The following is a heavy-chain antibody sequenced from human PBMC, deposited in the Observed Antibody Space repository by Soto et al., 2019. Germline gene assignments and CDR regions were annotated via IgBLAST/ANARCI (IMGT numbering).Heavy chain of an antibody. CDR3: ARADYDFWSGAYYFDY. CDR1: GFTFSDYY. V-gene: IGHV3-11*01. D-gene: IGHD3-3*01. CDR2: ISSSGSTI. J-gene: IGHJ4*02. Sequence: QVQLVESGGGLVKPGGSLRLSCAASGFTFSDYYMSWIRQAPGKGLEWVSYISSSGSTIYYADSVKGRFTISRDNAKNSLYLKMKSLRAEDTAVYYCARADYDFWSGAYYFDYWGQGTLVTVSS.